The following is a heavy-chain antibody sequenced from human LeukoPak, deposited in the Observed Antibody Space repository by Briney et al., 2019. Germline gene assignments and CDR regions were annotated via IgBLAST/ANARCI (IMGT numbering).Heavy chain of an antibody. CDR1: GGSISSRNYY. J-gene: IGHJ3*02. CDR3: ARGWAFDI. D-gene: IGHD5-24*01. V-gene: IGHV4-39*07. Sequence: PSETLSLTCTVSGGSISSRNYYWGWIRQPPGEGLEWIGKISDSGNTNYNPSLKSRVTISVDTSKNQFSLKLSSVTAADTAVYYCARGWAFDIWGQGTMVTVSS. CDR2: ISDSGNT.